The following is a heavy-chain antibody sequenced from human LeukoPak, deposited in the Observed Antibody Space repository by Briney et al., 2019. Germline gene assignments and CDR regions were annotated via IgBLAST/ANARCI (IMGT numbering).Heavy chain of an antibody. D-gene: IGHD6-13*01. V-gene: IGHV1-8*01. J-gene: IGHJ4*02. CDR3: AIIAAAGTLPTDY. CDR2: MNPNSGNT. CDR1: GYTFTSYD. Sequence: ASVKVSCKASGYTFTSYDINWVRQATGQGLEWMGWMNPNSGNTGYAQKFQGRVTMTRNTSMSTAYMVLSSLRSEDTAVYYCAIIAAAGTLPTDYWGQGTLVTVSS.